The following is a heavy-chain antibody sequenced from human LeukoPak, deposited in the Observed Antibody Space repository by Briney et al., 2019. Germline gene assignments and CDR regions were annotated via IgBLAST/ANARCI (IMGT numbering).Heavy chain of an antibody. D-gene: IGHD2-21*01. Sequence: GGSLRLSCAASGFTFTDYWMHWVRQAPGKGLVWVSRSNSDESSTSYADSVKGRFTISRDNAKKTVYLQMNSLRVEDTAIYYCTRHCGTGFYGMDVWGQGTTVTVSS. CDR3: TRHCGTGFYGMDV. CDR2: SNSDESST. V-gene: IGHV3-74*01. J-gene: IGHJ6*02. CDR1: GFTFTDYW.